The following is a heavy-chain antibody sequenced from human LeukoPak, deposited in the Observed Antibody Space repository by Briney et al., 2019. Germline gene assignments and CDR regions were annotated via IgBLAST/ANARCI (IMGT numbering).Heavy chain of an antibody. J-gene: IGHJ5*02. CDR2: MYHSGST. CDR1: GGSISSSNW. D-gene: IGHD3-9*01. CDR3: AMKTYNDRWFDP. V-gene: IGHV4-4*02. Sequence: QSSGTLSLTCAVSGGSISSSNWWSWVRQSPGKGLEWIGEMYHSGSTNYNPSLKSRVTISVDKSKNQFSLKLSSVTAADTAVYYCAMKTYNDRWFDPWGQGTLVTVSS.